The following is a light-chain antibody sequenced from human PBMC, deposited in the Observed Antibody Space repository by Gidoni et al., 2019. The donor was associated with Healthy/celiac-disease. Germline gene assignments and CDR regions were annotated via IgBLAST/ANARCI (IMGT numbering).Light chain of an antibody. CDR1: QSISSW. V-gene: IGKV1-5*03. J-gene: IGKJ1*01. CDR3: QPYNSYPWT. CDR2: KAS. Sequence: GDRVTITCRASQSISSWLAWYQQKPGKAPKLLIYKASSLESGVPSRISGSGSGTEFTLTISSLQPDDFATYYCQPYNSYPWTFGQGTKVEIK.